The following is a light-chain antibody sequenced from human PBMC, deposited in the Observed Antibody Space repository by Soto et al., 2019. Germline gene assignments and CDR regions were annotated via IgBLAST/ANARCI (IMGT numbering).Light chain of an antibody. CDR1: SSDVGGYNY. CDR2: GVS. Sequence: QSALTQPASVSGSPGQSITISCTGTSSDVGGYNYVSWYQQLPDKAPKLIIYGVSDRPSGVSNRFSGSKSANTASLTISGLQIEDEADYFCGSYTTSNTLVFGGGTKLTVL. V-gene: IGLV2-14*01. CDR3: GSYTTSNTLV. J-gene: IGLJ2*01.